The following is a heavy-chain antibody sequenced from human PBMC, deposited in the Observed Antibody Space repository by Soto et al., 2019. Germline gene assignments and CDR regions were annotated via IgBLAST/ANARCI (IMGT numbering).Heavy chain of an antibody. CDR2: INWNGGST. Sequence: GGSLRLSCAASGFTFDDYGMSWVRQAPGKGLEWVSGINWNGGSTGYADSVKGRFTISRDNAKNSLYLQMNSLRAEDTALYYCAREVLWFGESPYDAFDIWGRGTLVTVSS. J-gene: IGHJ3*02. V-gene: IGHV3-20*04. CDR1: GFTFDDYG. CDR3: AREVLWFGESPYDAFDI. D-gene: IGHD3-10*01.